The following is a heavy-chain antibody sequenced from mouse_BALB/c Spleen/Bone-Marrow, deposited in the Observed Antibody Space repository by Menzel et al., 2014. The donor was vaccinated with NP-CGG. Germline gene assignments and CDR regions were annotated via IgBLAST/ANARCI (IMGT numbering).Heavy chain of an antibody. J-gene: IGHJ2*01. CDR2: ITSGGTYT. CDR1: GFAFSDYD. D-gene: IGHD2-4*01. Sequence: EAKLQESGGGSVKPGGSLKLSCAASGFAFSDYDMSWVRQNPEKRLEWAATITSGGTYTSYPDNMKGRFTISRDNARNALYLQMSSLMSEDTALYYCARRRGYDYAFDYWGQGTTLTVSS. V-gene: IGHV5-9*02. CDR3: ARRRGYDYAFDY.